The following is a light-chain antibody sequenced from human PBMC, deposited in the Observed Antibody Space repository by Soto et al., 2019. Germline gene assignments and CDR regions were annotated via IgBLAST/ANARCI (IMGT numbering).Light chain of an antibody. CDR1: QSVLYSSDNKNY. J-gene: IGKJ3*01. CDR3: QQYGNAPFT. Sequence: DIVMTQSPDSLAVSLGERATINCKSSQSVLYSSDNKNYLAWYQQKPGQPPKLLIYWASTRESGVPDRFSGSGSGTDFTLTISSLQAADVAVYYCQQYGNAPFTFGPGTKVDIK. CDR2: WAS. V-gene: IGKV4-1*01.